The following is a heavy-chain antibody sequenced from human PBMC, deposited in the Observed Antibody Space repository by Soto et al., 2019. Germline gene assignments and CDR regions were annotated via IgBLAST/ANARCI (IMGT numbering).Heavy chain of an antibody. CDR3: ARGESMMPALLTSPLDS. CDR2: IYHSGST. D-gene: IGHD2-2*01. V-gene: IGHV4-30-4*01. J-gene: IGHJ4*02. CDR1: GGSISSDNYY. Sequence: QVQLQESGPGLLKPSQTLSLTCSVSGGSISSDNYYWAWIRQPPGKGLEWIGYIYHSGSTHYKSSLRSRASILVDTSSQFSRKLTSVTASDTAVYFCARGESMMPALLTSPLDSWGQGTLVTVSS.